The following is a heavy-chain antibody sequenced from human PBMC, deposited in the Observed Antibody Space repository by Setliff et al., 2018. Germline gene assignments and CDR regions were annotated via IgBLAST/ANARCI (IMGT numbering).Heavy chain of an antibody. V-gene: IGHV1-18*01. J-gene: IGHJ4*02. CDR1: GYKFADYG. D-gene: IGHD2-2*01. Sequence: ASVKVSCKASGYKFADYGTTWVRQAPGQGLEWMGWIGVYTGKTYYAHKFQDRVTMTTDTSTGTAYLELRSLRSDDTAVYYCSRLVRYCTTTTCQRLSGGEYWGQGTLVTVSS. CDR3: SRLVRYCTTTTCQRLSGGEY. CDR2: IGVYTGKT.